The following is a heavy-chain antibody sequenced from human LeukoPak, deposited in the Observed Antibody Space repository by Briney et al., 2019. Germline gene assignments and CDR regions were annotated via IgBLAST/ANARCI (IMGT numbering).Heavy chain of an antibody. J-gene: IGHJ4*02. CDR3: ARVYCSSTSCYDY. CDR2: INPNSGGT. CDR1: GYTFTGYY. V-gene: IGHV1-2*02. Sequence: ASVKVSCKASGYTFTGYYMRWVRQAPGQGLEWMGWINPNSGGTNYAQKFQGRVTMTRDTSISTAYMELSRLRSDDTAVYYCARVYCSSTSCYDYWGQGTLVTVSS. D-gene: IGHD2-2*01.